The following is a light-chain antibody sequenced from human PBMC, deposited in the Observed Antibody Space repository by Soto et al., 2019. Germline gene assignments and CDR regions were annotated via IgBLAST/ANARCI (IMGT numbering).Light chain of an antibody. Sequence: QSALTQPASVSGSPGQSITISCTGTNSDIGAYNFVSWYQQHPGKAPKLMIYDVSNRPSGVSNRFSGSKSGNTASLTISGLQAEDEAAYYCSSYTNSTTLVVFGGGTKLTVL. CDR1: NSDIGAYNF. J-gene: IGLJ2*01. CDR2: DVS. V-gene: IGLV2-14*01. CDR3: SSYTNSTTLVV.